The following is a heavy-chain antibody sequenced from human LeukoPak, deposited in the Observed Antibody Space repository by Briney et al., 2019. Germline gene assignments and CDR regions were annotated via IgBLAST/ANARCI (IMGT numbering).Heavy chain of an antibody. V-gene: IGHV3-7*01. CDR2: LKGDGSVT. CDR3: AKSNQLLD. D-gene: IGHD2-2*01. Sequence: RGSLRLSCAASGFTFSNYWMSWVRQAPGQGLEWVANLKGDGSVTYYVDSVKGRFTISRDNPKNSLYLQMNSLRAEDTAVYYCAKSNQLLDWGQGTLVTVSS. CDR1: GFTFSNYW. J-gene: IGHJ4*02.